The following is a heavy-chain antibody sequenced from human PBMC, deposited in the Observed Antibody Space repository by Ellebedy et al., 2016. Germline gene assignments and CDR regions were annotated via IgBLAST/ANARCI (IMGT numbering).Heavy chain of an antibody. V-gene: IGHV3-23*01. Sequence: GESLKISXAASGFTFSCYAMSWVRQAPGKGLEWVSAISGSGGSTYYADSVKGRFTISRDNSKNTLYLQMNSLRAEDTAVYYCAKGGGSGSFDYWGQGTLVTVSS. CDR1: GFTFSCYA. D-gene: IGHD1-26*01. J-gene: IGHJ4*02. CDR3: AKGGGSGSFDY. CDR2: ISGSGGST.